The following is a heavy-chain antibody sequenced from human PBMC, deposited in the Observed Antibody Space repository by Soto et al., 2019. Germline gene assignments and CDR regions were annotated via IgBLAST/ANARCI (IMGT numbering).Heavy chain of an antibody. CDR1: GFSFGSYV. CDR3: TRPFAYQMPSFWYFDF. Sequence: EEQVLESGGGLVQPGGSLRLSCAASGFSFGSYVMTWVRQAPGKGLEWVSGISASGRSTYYADSVKGRFTVSRDNSKNTLYLDMNNMRVEDTAVYFWTRPFAYQMPSFWYFDFWGRGTLVTVSP. J-gene: IGHJ2*01. D-gene: IGHD2-2*01. V-gene: IGHV3-23*01. CDR2: ISASGRST.